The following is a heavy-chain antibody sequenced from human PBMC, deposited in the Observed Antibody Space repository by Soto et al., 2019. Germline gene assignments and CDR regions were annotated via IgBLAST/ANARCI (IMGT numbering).Heavy chain of an antibody. Sequence: GGSLRLSCAASGFIVSNSYMSWVRQAPGKGLEWVPILYSGGTTYYADSVKGRFTFSRDNAANTVFLQMNNLRVEDTAVYYCVRDRGGSYWLDPWGQGTLVTSPQ. CDR2: LYSGGTT. D-gene: IGHD1-26*01. CDR1: GFIVSNSY. J-gene: IGHJ5*02. CDR3: VRDRGGSYWLDP. V-gene: IGHV3-53*01.